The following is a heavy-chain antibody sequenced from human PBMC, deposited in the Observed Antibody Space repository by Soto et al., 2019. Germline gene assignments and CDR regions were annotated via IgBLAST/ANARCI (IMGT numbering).Heavy chain of an antibody. V-gene: IGHV3-15*01. CDR2: TKTTTARGTT. CDR3: IAPYDFWSGLHYYYYYGMDV. CDR1: AFTFSNAW. Sequence: GGSLRPSCPASAFTFSNAWMSWVRQAPGEGLEWVGLTKTTTARGTTDCAAPVKRRFSILRDDSTNTVYLQMNSLKNEDTGVYYCIAPYDFWSGLHYYYYYGMDVWGQGTTVTVSS. D-gene: IGHD3-3*01. J-gene: IGHJ6*02.